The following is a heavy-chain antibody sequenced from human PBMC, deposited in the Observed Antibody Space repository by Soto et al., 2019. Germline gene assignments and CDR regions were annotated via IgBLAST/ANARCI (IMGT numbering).Heavy chain of an antibody. Sequence: PSETLSLTCAVYGGSFSGYYWGWIRQPPGKGLEWIGEINHSGSTNYNPSLKSRVTISVDTSKNQFSLKLSSVTAADTAVYYCARGPRRAYYYGSGTQGYAFDIWGQGTMVTVSS. D-gene: IGHD3-10*01. J-gene: IGHJ3*02. CDR1: GGSFSGYY. V-gene: IGHV4-34*01. CDR3: ARGPRRAYYYGSGTQGYAFDI. CDR2: INHSGST.